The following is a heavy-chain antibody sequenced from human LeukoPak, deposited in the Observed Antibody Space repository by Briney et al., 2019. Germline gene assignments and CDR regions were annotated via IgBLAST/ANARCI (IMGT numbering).Heavy chain of an antibody. V-gene: IGHV1-8*01. J-gene: IGHJ4*02. D-gene: IGHD2-2*01. CDR3: ARGPIVVVPAAMGYYSDY. CDR2: MNPNSGNT. Sequence: ASVKVSCKASGYTFTSYDINWVRQATGQGLEWMGWMNPNSGNTGYAQKFQGRVTMTRNTSISTAYMELSSLRSEDTAVYYCARGPIVVVPAAMGYYSDYWGQGTLVTVSS. CDR1: GYTFTSYD.